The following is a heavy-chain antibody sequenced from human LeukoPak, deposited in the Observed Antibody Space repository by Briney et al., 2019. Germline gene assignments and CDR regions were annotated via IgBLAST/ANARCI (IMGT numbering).Heavy chain of an antibody. Sequence: GGSLRLSCAASGFTASSDYMSWVRQAPGKGLEWVSVIYSGGSTYYADSVKGRSTISRDKSKNTVYLQMNSLRFEDTAMYYCARNWFDPWGQGTLVTVSS. CDR1: GFTASSDY. CDR3: ARNWFDP. J-gene: IGHJ5*02. V-gene: IGHV3-53*05. CDR2: IYSGGST.